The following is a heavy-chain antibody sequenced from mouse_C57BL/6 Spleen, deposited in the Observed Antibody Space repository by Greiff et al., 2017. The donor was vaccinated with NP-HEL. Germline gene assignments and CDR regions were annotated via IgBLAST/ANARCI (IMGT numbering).Heavy chain of an antibody. J-gene: IGHJ1*03. CDR1: GYTFTDYY. CDR2: INPNNGGT. Sequence: EVQLQQSGPELVKPGASVKISCKASGYTFTDYYMNWVKQSHGKSLEWIGDINPNNGGTSYNQKFKGKATLTVDKSSSTAYMELRSLTSEDSAVYYCARTILYWYFDVWGTGTTVTVSS. CDR3: ARTILYWYFDV. D-gene: IGHD1-1*01. V-gene: IGHV1-26*01.